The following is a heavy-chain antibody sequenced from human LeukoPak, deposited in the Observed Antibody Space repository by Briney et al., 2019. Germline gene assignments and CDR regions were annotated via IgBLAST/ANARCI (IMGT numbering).Heavy chain of an antibody. CDR2: ISAYNGNT. D-gene: IGHD2-8*01. Sequence: ASVTVSCKASGYTFTSYGISWVRQAPGQGLEWMGWISAYNGNTNYAQKLQGRVTITADESTSTAYMELSSLRSEDTAVYYCAREFMYYFDYWGQGTLVTVSS. CDR3: AREFMYYFDY. CDR1: GYTFTSYG. J-gene: IGHJ4*02. V-gene: IGHV1-18*01.